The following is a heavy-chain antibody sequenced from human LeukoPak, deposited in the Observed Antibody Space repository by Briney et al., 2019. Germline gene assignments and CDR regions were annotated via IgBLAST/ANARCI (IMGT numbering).Heavy chain of an antibody. CDR2: IYYSGST. D-gene: IGHD4-17*01. CDR3: ASGELWFDP. V-gene: IGHV4-59*01. CDR1: GGSISSYY. J-gene: IGHJ5*02. Sequence: PSETLSLTCTVSGGSISSYYWSWIRQPPGKGLEWIGYIYYSGSTNYNPSLKSRVTISVDTSKNQFSLKLSSVTAADTAVYYCASGELWFDPWGQGTLVTVSS.